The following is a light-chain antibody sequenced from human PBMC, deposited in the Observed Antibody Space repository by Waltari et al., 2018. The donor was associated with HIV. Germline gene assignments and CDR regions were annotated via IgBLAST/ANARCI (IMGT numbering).Light chain of an antibody. CDR1: TPNLGANFD. V-gene: IGLV1-40*01. Sequence: QSVLTQPPSVSGAPGQTVTVSCTGSTPNLGANFDVHCYQHLPGTAPKLLIYGKNNRPSGVPARFSGSRSGSSASLAITGLQAEDEADYYCQSYDNVLTAVIFGGGTKVTVL. CDR3: QSYDNVLTAVI. J-gene: IGLJ2*01. CDR2: GKN.